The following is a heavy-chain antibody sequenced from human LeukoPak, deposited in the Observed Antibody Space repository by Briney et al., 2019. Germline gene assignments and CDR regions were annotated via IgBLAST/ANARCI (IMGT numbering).Heavy chain of an antibody. CDR2: ISGSVSST. Sequence: SGGSLRLSCAASGFTFSSYEMNWVRQAPGKGLEWVSVISGSVSSTDYADSVKGRFTISRDNSKNTLYLQMNSLRAEDTAVYYCARQTGTPLPSIFDYWGQGTLVTVSS. CDR3: ARQTGTPLPSIFDY. V-gene: IGHV3-23*01. CDR1: GFTFSSYE. J-gene: IGHJ4*02. D-gene: IGHD1-1*01.